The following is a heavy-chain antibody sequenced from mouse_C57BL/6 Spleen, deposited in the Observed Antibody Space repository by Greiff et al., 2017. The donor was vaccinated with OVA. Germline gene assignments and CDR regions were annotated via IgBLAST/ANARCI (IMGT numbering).Heavy chain of an antibody. CDR2: IDPSDSYT. D-gene: IGHD2-5*01. J-gene: IGHJ4*01. CDR1: GYTFTSYW. CDR3: ARIAYYSNYDAMDY. V-gene: IGHV1-50*01. Sequence: QVQLQQPGAELVKPGASVKLSCKASGYTFTSYWMQWVKQRPGQGLEWIGEIDPSDSYTNYNQKVKGKATLTVDTSSSTAYMQLSSLTSEDSAVYYCARIAYYSNYDAMDYWGQGTSVTVSS.